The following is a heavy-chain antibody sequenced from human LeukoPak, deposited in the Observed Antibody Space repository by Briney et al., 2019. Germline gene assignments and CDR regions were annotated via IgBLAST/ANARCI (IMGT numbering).Heavy chain of an antibody. CDR1: GFTFSTYE. CDR3: ARETAHCGGDCFDY. D-gene: IGHD2-21*01. CDR2: IGVGGNSI. J-gene: IGHJ4*02. Sequence: GGSLRLSCAASGFTFSTYEFNWVRQAPGKGLEWVAYIGVGGNSIYYADSVRGRFTTSRDNAQNSLYLEMNSLRVEDTALYYCARETAHCGGDCFDYWGQGTLVTVSS. V-gene: IGHV3-48*03.